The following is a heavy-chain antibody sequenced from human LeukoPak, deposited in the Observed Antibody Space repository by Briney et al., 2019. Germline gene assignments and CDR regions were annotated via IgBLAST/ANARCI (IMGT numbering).Heavy chain of an antibody. CDR2: ISYDGGNK. V-gene: IGHV3-30*18. Sequence: SGGSLRVSCVASGFTFSSYGMHWVRQAPGKGLEWVAVISYDGGNKYYADSVKGRFTISRDNSKNTLYLQMNSLRAEDTAVYYCAKDSWGEYSSSSLQYWGQGTLVTVSS. D-gene: IGHD6-6*01. CDR3: AKDSWGEYSSSSLQY. CDR1: GFTFSSYG. J-gene: IGHJ4*02.